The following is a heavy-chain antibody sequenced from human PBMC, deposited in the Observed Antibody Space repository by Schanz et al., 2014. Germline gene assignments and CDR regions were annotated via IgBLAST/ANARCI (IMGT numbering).Heavy chain of an antibody. CDR3: VRDELLWFGEVLSLDY. D-gene: IGHD3-10*01. CDR2: ISGGGGTT. Sequence: EVQLVESGGGLVQPGGSLRLSCSASGFTFSSHWMHWVRQDPGKGLVWVAAISGGGGTTYYTDSVKGRFTISRDNSNKTVDLQMNSLRAEDTALYYCVRDELLWFGEVLSLDYWGQGALVTVSS. V-gene: IGHV3-23*04. CDR1: GFTFSSHW. J-gene: IGHJ4*02.